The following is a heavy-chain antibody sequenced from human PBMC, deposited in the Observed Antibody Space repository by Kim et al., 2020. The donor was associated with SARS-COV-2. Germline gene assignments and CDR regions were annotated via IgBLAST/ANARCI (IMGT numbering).Heavy chain of an antibody. CDR2: INPKTGGT. Sequence: ASVKVSCKASGYTFTGYYLHWVRQAPGQGLEWMGRINPKTGGTNYAQKFQGRVTMTRDTSINTAYMELSSLRSDDTAVYYCASGVIVVVVAFDFWGQGTMVTVSS. J-gene: IGHJ3*01. CDR3: ASGVIVVVVAFDF. V-gene: IGHV1-2*06. D-gene: IGHD2-15*01. CDR1: GYTFTGYY.